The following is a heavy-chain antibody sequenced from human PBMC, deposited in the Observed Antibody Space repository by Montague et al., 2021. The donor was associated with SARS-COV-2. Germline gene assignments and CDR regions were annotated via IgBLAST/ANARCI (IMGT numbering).Heavy chain of an antibody. D-gene: IGHD3-16*01. Sequence: SETLSLTCTVSGGSISNYYWSWIRQPPGRGLEWIGNIYHSGSTDYSPSLKSRVTISLDTSKNQFSLKVTSVTAADTAVYYCARGGGDYNYGLDVWGPGTTVTVSS. CDR3: ARGGGDYNYGLDV. J-gene: IGHJ6*02. V-gene: IGHV4-59*01. CDR1: GGSISNYY. CDR2: IYHSGST.